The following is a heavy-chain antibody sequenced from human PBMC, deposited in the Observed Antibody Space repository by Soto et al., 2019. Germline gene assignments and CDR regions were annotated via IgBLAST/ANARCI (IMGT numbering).Heavy chain of an antibody. CDR2: IHPSGIT. V-gene: IGHV4-34*01. CDR1: GGSLSDYY. J-gene: IGHJ6*02. D-gene: IGHD1-1*01. CDR3: ARGLDEYKLGNV. Sequence: QVQLQQWGAGLLKPSETLSLTCAVYGGSLSDYYWSWIRQSPGKGLEWIWEIHPSGITNYNPSLKRRVTTSADTSKNQFSLKLTSVTAADTAVHYCARGLDEYKLGNVWGHGTTVTVSS.